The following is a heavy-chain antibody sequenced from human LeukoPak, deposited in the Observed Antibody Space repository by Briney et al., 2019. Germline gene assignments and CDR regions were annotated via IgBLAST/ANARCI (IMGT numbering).Heavy chain of an antibody. D-gene: IGHD7-27*01. CDR2: IKPDGSEK. CDR1: GFIFSGYW. V-gene: IGHV3-7*01. Sequence: GGSLRLSCAAPGFIFSGYWMSWVRQAPGKGLEWVANIKPDGSEKYYVDSVKGRFTISRDNAKNSLCLQMNSLRAEDTAVYYCVRRGSVWGDHWGQGTLVSVSS. CDR3: VRRGSVWGDH. J-gene: IGHJ4*02.